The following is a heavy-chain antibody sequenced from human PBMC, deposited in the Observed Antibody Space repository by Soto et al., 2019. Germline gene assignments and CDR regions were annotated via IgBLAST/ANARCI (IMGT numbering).Heavy chain of an antibody. V-gene: IGHV4-59*01. J-gene: IGHJ2*01. D-gene: IGHD6-6*01. CDR2: ISDSGTT. Sequence: QVQLQESGPGLVKPSETLSLTCSVSGGSIRSYYWSWIRQTPGKGLEWIGYISDSGTTNYNPSLKSRVTISVDTSKNQFSLKLTSVTAADTAVYYCASFSSTAVSWYFDLWGRGTLVTVSS. CDR1: GGSIRSYY. CDR3: ASFSSTAVSWYFDL.